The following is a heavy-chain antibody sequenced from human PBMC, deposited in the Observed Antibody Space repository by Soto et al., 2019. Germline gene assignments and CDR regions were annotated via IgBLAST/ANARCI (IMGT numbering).Heavy chain of an antibody. Sequence: GGALRLSCAASGFICSSYDMSWVRQAPGKGLEWVSTILVDGRTFYVDSVKGRFTISRDSSQNTVYLQMNSLTAGDTALYYCATATATGGGAFDIGGQGTLVTV. J-gene: IGHJ3*02. CDR1: GFICSSYD. V-gene: IGHV3-23*01. D-gene: IGHD2-8*02. CDR3: ATATATGGGAFDI. CDR2: ILVDGRT.